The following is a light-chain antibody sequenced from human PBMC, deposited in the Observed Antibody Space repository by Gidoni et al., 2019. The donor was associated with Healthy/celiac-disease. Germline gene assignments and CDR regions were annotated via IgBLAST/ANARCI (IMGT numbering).Light chain of an antibody. CDR1: QSVSSN. CDR3: QQYNNWPAIT. V-gene: IGKV3-15*01. CDR2: GAS. J-gene: IGKJ5*01. Sequence: EIVLTQSPATLSVSPGERATLSCRASQSVSSNLAWYQQKPGQAPRLRIYGASTRATGIPARFSGSGSGTECTLTISSLQSEDFAVYYCQQYNNWPAITFGQGTRLEIK.